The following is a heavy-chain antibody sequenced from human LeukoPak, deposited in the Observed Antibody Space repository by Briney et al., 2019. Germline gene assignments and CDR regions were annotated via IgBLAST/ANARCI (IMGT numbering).Heavy chain of an antibody. CDR2: ISYDGSNK. CDR1: GFTFSSYG. CDR3: AKISRHCSSTSCYKSYYYYGMDV. V-gene: IGHV3-30*18. J-gene: IGHJ6*02. D-gene: IGHD2-2*02. Sequence: GRSLRLSCAASGFTFSSYGMHWVRQAPGKGLEWVAVISYDGSNKYYADSVKGRFTISRDNSKNTLYLQMNSLRAEDTAVYYCAKISRHCSSTSCYKSYYYYGMDVRGQGTTVTVSS.